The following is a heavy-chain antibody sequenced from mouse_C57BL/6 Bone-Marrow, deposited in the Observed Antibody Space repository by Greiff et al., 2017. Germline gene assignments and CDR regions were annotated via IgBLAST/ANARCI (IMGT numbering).Heavy chain of an antibody. Sequence: QVHVKQSGAELARPGASVKLSCTASGYTFTSYGISWVKQRTGQGLEWIGEIYPRSGNTYYNEKFKGKAILTADKSSSTAYMELRSLTSEDSAVYFCARSRAWFAYWGQGTLVTVSA. J-gene: IGHJ3*01. CDR2: IYPRSGNT. CDR1: GYTFTSYG. CDR3: ARSRAWFAY. V-gene: IGHV1-81*01.